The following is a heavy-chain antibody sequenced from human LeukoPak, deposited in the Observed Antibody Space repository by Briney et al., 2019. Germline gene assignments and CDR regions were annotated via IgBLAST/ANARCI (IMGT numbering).Heavy chain of an antibody. J-gene: IGHJ6*02. V-gene: IGHV1-46*01. Sequence: EASVKVSCKASGYTFTSYYMHWVRQAPGQGLEWMGIINPSGGSTSYAQKFQGRVTMTRDTSTSTVYMELSSLRSEDTAAYYCARDLREGSYYYGMDVWGQGTTVTVSS. CDR2: INPSGGST. D-gene: IGHD5-12*01. CDR3: ARDLREGSYYYGMDV. CDR1: GYTFTSYY.